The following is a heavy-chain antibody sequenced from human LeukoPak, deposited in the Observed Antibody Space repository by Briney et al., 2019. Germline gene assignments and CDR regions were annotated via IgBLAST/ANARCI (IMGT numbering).Heavy chain of an antibody. D-gene: IGHD6-19*01. CDR2: FNHSGTT. CDR3: ARRRGYSSGRTFDY. CDR1: GDSFSDYY. Sequence: SETLSLTCAVYGDSFSDYYWTCLRQPPGKGLGWIGEFNHSGTTNYNPSLKSRVTLSADTSKNQFSLKLTSVTAADTAVYYCARRRGYSSGRTFDYWGQGTLVTVSS. J-gene: IGHJ4*02. V-gene: IGHV4-34*01.